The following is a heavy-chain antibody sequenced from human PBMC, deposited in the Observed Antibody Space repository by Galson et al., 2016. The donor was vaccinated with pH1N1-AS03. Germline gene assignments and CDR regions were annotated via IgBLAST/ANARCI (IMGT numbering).Heavy chain of an antibody. CDR1: GFTFSDYY. J-gene: IGHJ2*01. CDR2: ISSSSSSYT. V-gene: IGHV3-11*06. CDR3: ARRDSGWNWYFDL. Sequence: SLRLSCAASGFTFSDYYMSWIRQAPGKGLEWVSYISSSSSSYTNYADSVKGRFTISRDNAKNSLYLQMNSLRAEDTAGYYCARRDSGWNWYFDLWGRGTLFTVSS. D-gene: IGHD6-19*01.